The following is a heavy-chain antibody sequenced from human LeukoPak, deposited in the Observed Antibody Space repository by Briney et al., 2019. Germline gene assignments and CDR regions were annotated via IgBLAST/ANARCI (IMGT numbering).Heavy chain of an antibody. V-gene: IGHV1-18*01. CDR2: ISGYNGNT. CDR3: ARDVAAAGVDP. J-gene: IGHJ5*02. CDR1: GYTFTTSG. D-gene: IGHD6-13*01. Sequence: GASVRVSCKASGYTFTTSGTSWVRQAPGQGLEWMGWISGYNGNTDYAQKFQGGVTMTTDISTSTAYMELRSLRSDDTAVYYCARDVAAAGVDPWGQGTLVIVSS.